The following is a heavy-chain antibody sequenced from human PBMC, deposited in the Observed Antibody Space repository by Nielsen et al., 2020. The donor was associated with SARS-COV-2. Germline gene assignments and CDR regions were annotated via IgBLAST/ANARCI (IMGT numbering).Heavy chain of an antibody. CDR3: ARERGTGTEYYYYYYGMDV. D-gene: IGHD1-7*01. CDR2: INSDGSST. Sequence: VRQMPGKGLVWVSRINSDGSSTSYADSVKGRFTISRDNAKNTLYLQMNSLRAEDTAVYYCARERGTGTEYYYYYYGMDVWGQGTTVTVSS. V-gene: IGHV3-74*01. J-gene: IGHJ6*02.